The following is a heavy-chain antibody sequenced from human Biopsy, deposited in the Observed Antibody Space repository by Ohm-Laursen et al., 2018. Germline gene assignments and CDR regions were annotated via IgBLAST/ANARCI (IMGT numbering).Heavy chain of an antibody. Sequence: SLRLSCTASGFTFRGFSMNWVRQAPGKGLEWVSSISASGNHIYYTDSVKGRFTVSRDNGKNSVYLQMNSLRVEDTAVYYCARDGEAKYCKHGVCPSDFWGQGTLVTVSS. D-gene: IGHD2-8*01. V-gene: IGHV3-21*01. CDR1: GFTFRGFS. J-gene: IGHJ4*02. CDR2: ISASGNHI. CDR3: ARDGEAKYCKHGVCPSDF.